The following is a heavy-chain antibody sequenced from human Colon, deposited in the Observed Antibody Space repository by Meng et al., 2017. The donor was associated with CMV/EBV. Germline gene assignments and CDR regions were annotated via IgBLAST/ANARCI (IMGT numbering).Heavy chain of an antibody. V-gene: IGHV3-21*04. D-gene: IGHD4-11*01. CDR1: GFTFSNYV. J-gene: IGHJ6*02. CDR3: ARNYSSLDYYYGMDV. CDR2: ICHSNSVI. Sequence: GESLKISCSASGFTFSNYVMSWVRQAPGKGLEWVSRICHSNSVIDYADFVEGRFIISRDNVKNSLYLQMDSLRAEDTAVYYCARNYSSLDYYYGMDVWGQGTSVTVSS.